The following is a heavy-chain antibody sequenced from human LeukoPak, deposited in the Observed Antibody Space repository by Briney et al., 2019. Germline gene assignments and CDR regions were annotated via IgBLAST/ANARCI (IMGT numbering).Heavy chain of an antibody. CDR3: TTSWPKVREGDQ. CDR1: GFSFSSYA. D-gene: IGHD3-10*01. CDR2: ISGGGEDT. J-gene: IGHJ1*01. V-gene: IGHV3-23*01. Sequence: GGSLRLSCAASGFSFSSYAMRWVRQAPGKGLEWLSEISGGGEDTHYADSVKGRFTISRDNSKNTLYLQMNSLRAVDTAVYYCTTSWPKVREGDQWGQGTLVTVS.